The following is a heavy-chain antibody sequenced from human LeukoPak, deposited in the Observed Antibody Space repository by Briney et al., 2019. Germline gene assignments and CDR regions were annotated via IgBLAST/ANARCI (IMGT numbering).Heavy chain of an antibody. CDR1: GFTFSGFA. J-gene: IGHJ5*02. Sequence: GGSLRLSCAASGFTFSGFAMSWVRQAPGKGLEGVSSISRSGESTFYADSVKGRFTISRDNSKNTLYLQMNSLRAEDTAMYYCAKDYSKTSYYGSGTYYRPNWSDPWGQGTLVTVSS. V-gene: IGHV3-23*01. D-gene: IGHD3-10*01. CDR3: AKDYSKTSYYGSGTYYRPNWSDP. CDR2: ISRSGEST.